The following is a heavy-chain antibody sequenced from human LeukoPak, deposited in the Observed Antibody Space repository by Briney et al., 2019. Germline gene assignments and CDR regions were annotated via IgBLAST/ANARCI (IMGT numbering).Heavy chain of an antibody. D-gene: IGHD2-2*01. J-gene: IGHJ6*03. Sequence: ASVTVSFTASGYTFTNYYMHWVRQAPGQGLEWMGLINPSGGSTSYAQKFQGRVTMTRDTSTSTVYMELSSLRSEDTAVYYCAREGGYCSSTSCPNYYYYMDVWGKGTTVTVSS. CDR2: INPSGGST. V-gene: IGHV1-46*01. CDR3: AREGGYCSSTSCPNYYYYMDV. CDR1: GYTFTNYY.